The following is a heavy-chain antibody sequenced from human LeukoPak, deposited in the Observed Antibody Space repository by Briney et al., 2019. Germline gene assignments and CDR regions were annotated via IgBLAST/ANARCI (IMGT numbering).Heavy chain of an antibody. D-gene: IGHD3-22*01. CDR1: GFTVSSNY. V-gene: IGHV3-23*01. Sequence: GGSLRLSCAASGFTVSSNYMSWVRQAPGKGLEWVSAISGSGGSTYYADSVKGRFTISRDNSKNTLYLQMNSLRAEDTAVYCCAKTVPSGYWNYWGQGTLVTVSS. CDR3: AKTVPSGYWNY. J-gene: IGHJ4*02. CDR2: ISGSGGST.